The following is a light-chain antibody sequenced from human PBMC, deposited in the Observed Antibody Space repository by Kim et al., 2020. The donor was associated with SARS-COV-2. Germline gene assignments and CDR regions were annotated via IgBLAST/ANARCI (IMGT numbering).Light chain of an antibody. V-gene: IGKV3-20*01. CDR2: DAS. CDR1: QSVTSSY. J-gene: IGKJ4*01. CDR3: QQYGSSLVT. Sequence: LCPGERAALSCRASQSVTSSYLAWYQQKPGQAPRLLIYDASSRATGIPDRFSGSGSGTDFTLTISRLEPEDFAVYYCQQYGSSLVTFGGGTKLEI.